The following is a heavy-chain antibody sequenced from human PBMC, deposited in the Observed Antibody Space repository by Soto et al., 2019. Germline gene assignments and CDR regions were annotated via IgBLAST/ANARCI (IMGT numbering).Heavy chain of an antibody. Sequence: EVQLVESGGGLVQPGKSLRLSCAASGFTFDDYAMHWVRQVPGKGLEWVSGLSWNSGTIDYADSVKGRFTISRDNAKNSLNLQINGRKLETTACYSGPKPKTGGGYHSFDNWGREPWSPSPQ. CDR1: GFTFDDYA. J-gene: IGHJ4*02. D-gene: IGHD3-16*01. CDR3: PKPKTGGGYHSFDN. V-gene: IGHV3-9*01. CDR2: LSWNSGTI.